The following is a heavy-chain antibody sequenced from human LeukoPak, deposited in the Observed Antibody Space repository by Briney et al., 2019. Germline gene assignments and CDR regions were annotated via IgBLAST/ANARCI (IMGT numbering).Heavy chain of an antibody. J-gene: IGHJ4*02. CDR3: VRPMTTTRNFEH. Sequence: GGSLRLSCAASGFTFSSQPMPWVRQTPGKGLEWVALISFDGKNKFYGDSVIGRFTISRDNTKNTLFLQMNRLRAEDMGVYYCVRPMTTTRNFEHWGQGTLVTVSS. CDR1: GFTFSSQP. D-gene: IGHD1-1*01. CDR2: ISFDGKNK. V-gene: IGHV3-30*03.